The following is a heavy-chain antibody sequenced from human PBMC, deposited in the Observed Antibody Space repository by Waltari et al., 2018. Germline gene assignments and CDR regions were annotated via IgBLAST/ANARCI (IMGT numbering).Heavy chain of an antibody. J-gene: IGHJ5*02. V-gene: IGHV4-31*03. Sequence: QVQLQESGPGLVKPSQTLSLTCTVSGGSISSGGYYWSWIRQHPGKGLEWIGYIYYSGSTYYNPSLKSRVTISVDTSKNQFSLKLSSVTAADTAVYYCARVRFTMVRGVILMNWFDPWGQGTLVTVSS. CDR3: ARVRFTMVRGVILMNWFDP. D-gene: IGHD3-10*01. CDR2: IYYSGST. CDR1: GGSISSGGYY.